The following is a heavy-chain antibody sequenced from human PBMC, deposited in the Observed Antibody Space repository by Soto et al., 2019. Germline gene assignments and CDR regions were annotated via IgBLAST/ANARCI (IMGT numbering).Heavy chain of an antibody. CDR1: GFTFNCYS. D-gene: IGHD2-21*02. CDR2: ISRRSDI. J-gene: IGHJ6*02. V-gene: IGHV3-21*01. Sequence: GGSLRLSCVVSGFTFNCYSMNWGRQAPGKGLEWVSSISRRSDIYYADSVKGRFTISRDNAKNSLSLEMDSLRVEDTGVYYCAREKTAWPLAYGLDVWGQGTTVTVSS. CDR3: AREKTAWPLAYGLDV.